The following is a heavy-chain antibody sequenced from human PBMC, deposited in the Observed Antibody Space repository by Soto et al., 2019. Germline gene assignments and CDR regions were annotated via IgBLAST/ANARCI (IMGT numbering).Heavy chain of an antibody. D-gene: IGHD6-19*01. V-gene: IGHV3-21*01. J-gene: IGHJ6*02. CDR1: GFTFSSYS. CDR3: ARDPPPPDKGIAVVEIYYYYGMDV. CDR2: ISSSSSYI. Sequence: GGSLRLSCAASGFTFSSYSMNWVRQAPGKGLEWVSSISSSSSYIYYADSVKGRFTISRDNAKNSLYLQMNSLRAEDTAVYYCARDPPPPDKGIAVVEIYYYYGMDVWGQGTTVTVSS.